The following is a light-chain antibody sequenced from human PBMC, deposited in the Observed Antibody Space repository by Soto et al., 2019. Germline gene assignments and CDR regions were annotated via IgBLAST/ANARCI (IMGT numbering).Light chain of an antibody. V-gene: IGKV3-15*01. J-gene: IGKJ5*01. CDR1: QSVSSN. Sequence: EIVMTQSPATLSVSPGERATLSCRASQSVSSNLAWYQQKPGQAPRLLIYGASTRATGIPARFSGSGSGTEFTLTIRSLQSEDFAIYYCQQYNNWITFGQGTRLENK. CDR3: QQYNNWIT. CDR2: GAS.